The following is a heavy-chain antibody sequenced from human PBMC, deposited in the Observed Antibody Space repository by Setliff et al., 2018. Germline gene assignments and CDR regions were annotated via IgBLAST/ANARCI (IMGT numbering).Heavy chain of an antibody. Sequence: SETLSLTCTVSGGSISSYYWIWIRQPPGKGLEWIGYIYSSGRTNYNPSLESRVTISLDAPKNQFSLKLTSVTAADTAVYYCARTGTTYYYSCMDVWGKGTTVTVSS. D-gene: IGHD3-22*01. V-gene: IGHV4-4*08. CDR1: GGSISSYY. CDR2: IYSSGRT. J-gene: IGHJ6*03. CDR3: ARTGTTYYYSCMDV.